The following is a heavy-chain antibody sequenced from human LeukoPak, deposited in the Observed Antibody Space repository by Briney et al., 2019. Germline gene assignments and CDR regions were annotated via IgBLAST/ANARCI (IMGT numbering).Heavy chain of an antibody. Sequence: GGSLRLSCAASGFTFSSYALSRVPQAPGKGLEWVSAFTCSGATAYYADSVQGHFTIPRDNSKNTLYLQLNNVRAEDTAVYVCAKERLKVIGGGFDYWGQGTLVSVSS. CDR1: GFTFSSYA. CDR3: AKERLKVIGGGFDY. D-gene: IGHD6-25*01. CDR2: FTCSGATA. J-gene: IGHJ4*02. V-gene: IGHV3-23*01.